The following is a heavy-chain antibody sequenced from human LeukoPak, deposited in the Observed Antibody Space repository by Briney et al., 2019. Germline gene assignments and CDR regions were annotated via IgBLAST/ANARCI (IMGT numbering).Heavy chain of an antibody. V-gene: IGHV4-39*07. Sequence: SETLSLTCTVSGGSISSSSYYWGWIRQPPGKGLEWIGSIYYSGSTYYNPSLKSRVTISVDTSKNQFSLKLSSVTAADTAVYYCAGGPRGVGLIRYWGQGTLVTVSS. J-gene: IGHJ4*02. D-gene: IGHD6-19*01. CDR3: AGGPRGVGLIRY. CDR1: GGSISSSSYY. CDR2: IYYSGST.